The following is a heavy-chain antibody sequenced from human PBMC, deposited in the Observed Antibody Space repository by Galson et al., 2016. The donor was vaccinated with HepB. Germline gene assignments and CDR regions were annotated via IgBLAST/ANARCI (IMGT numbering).Heavy chain of an antibody. CDR3: ARHEIHLWSYFDF. J-gene: IGHJ4*02. Sequence: SETLSLTCSVTGDSISSSSYYWGWIRQPPGKGLEWIGSTYYSGTAYNNPSLKGRVTILVDTSKNQFSLKLTSVTAADTAVYYCARHEIHLWSYFDFWGRGTLVTVSS. V-gene: IGHV4-39*01. CDR1: GDSISSSSYY. D-gene: IGHD5-18*01. CDR2: TYYSGTA.